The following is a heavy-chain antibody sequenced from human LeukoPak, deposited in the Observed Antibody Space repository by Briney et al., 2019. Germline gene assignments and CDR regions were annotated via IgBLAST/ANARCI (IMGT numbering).Heavy chain of an antibody. CDR3: ARVVGWILHGDGWFDP. V-gene: IGHV3-48*03. J-gene: IGHJ5*02. CDR2: ISSSGSTI. CDR1: GPTFSSYE. Sequence: PGGSLRLSCAASGPTFSSYEMNWVRQAPGKGLEWVSYISSSGSTIYYADSVKGRFTISRDNAKNSLYLQMNSLRAEDTAVYYCARVVGWILHGDGWFDPWGQGTLVTVSS. D-gene: IGHD6-19*01.